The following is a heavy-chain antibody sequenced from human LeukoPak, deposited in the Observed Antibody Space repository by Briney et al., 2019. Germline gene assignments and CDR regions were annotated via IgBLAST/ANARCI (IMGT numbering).Heavy chain of an antibody. V-gene: IGHV4-4*07. Sequence: SETLSLTCTVSGGSISSYYWSWVRQPAGKGLEWIGRIYTSGSTNYNPSLKSRVTMSVDTSKNQFSLKLSSVTAADTAVYYCAGIFWSGSWWFDPWGQGTLVTVSS. CDR2: IYTSGST. CDR3: AGIFWSGSWWFDP. D-gene: IGHD3-3*01. J-gene: IGHJ5*02. CDR1: GGSISSYY.